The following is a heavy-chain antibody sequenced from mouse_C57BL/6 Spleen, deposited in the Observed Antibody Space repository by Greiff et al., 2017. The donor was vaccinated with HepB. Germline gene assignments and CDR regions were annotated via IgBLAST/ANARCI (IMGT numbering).Heavy chain of an antibody. V-gene: IGHV14-4*01. CDR3: TRGLRSRN. J-gene: IGHJ3*01. D-gene: IGHD2-4*01. Sequence: EVQLQQSGAELVRPGASVKLSCTASGFNIKDDYMHWVKQRPEQGLEWIGWIDPENGDTEYASKFQGKATITADTSSNTAYLQLSSLTSEDTAVYYCTRGLRSRNWGQGTLVTVSA. CDR1: GFNIKDDY. CDR2: IDPENGDT.